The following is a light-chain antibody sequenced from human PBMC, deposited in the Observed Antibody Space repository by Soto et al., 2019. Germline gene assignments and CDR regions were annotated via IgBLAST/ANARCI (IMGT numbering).Light chain of an antibody. J-gene: IGKJ4*01. Sequence: DIQMTQSPSTLSASVGDRVTITCRASQSISTWLAWYQQKPGKAPKLLIYKASSLESGVPSRFTGSGSGTEFTLTISSLQPDDFAPYYCQQYNIYSLTFGGGTKVEIK. CDR2: KAS. V-gene: IGKV1-5*03. CDR1: QSISTW. CDR3: QQYNIYSLT.